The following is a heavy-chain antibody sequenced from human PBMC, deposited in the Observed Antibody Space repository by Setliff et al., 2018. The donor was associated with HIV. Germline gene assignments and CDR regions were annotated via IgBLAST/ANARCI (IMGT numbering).Heavy chain of an antibody. CDR1: GGSISSSSYY. CDR2: IYYSGST. D-gene: IGHD2-15*01. Sequence: PSETLSLTCTVSGGSISSSSYYWAWVRQPPGKGLEWIGSIYYSGSTSYNPSLKSRVTISVDTSKNQFSLKLRPVTAADTAVYYCARRRGYCSGGTCYSGGYWFDPWGQGTLVTVSS. J-gene: IGHJ5*02. CDR3: ARRRGYCSGGTCYSGGYWFDP. V-gene: IGHV4-39*01.